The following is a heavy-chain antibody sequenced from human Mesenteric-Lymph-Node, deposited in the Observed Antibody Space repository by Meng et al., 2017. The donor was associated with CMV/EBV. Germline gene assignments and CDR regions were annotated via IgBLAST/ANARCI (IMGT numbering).Heavy chain of an antibody. Sequence: SVKVSCKASGGTFSSYAISWVRQAPAQGLASMGGIIPIFGTPNYEQKFQGRVTITTDESTSTAYMELSSLRSEDTAVYYCAGAYNYYAMDVWGQGTTVTVSS. V-gene: IGHV1-69*05. CDR2: IIPIFGTP. CDR1: GGTFSSYA. D-gene: IGHD5-24*01. CDR3: AGAYNYYAMDV. J-gene: IGHJ6*02.